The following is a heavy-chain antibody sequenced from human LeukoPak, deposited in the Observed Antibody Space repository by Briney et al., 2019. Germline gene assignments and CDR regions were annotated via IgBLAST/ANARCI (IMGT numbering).Heavy chain of an antibody. CDR1: GYTFTSYY. D-gene: IGHD3-10*01. CDR3: ATYGSGSYYFGNCYYYYGMDV. CDR2: INPSGGST. V-gene: IGHV1-46*01. Sequence: ASVKVSCKASGYTFTSYYMHRVRQAPGQGLEWMGIINPSGGSTSYAQKFQGRVTMTRDTSTSTVYMELSSLRSEDTAVYYCATYGSGSYYFGNCYYYYGMDVWGQGTTVTVSS. J-gene: IGHJ6*02.